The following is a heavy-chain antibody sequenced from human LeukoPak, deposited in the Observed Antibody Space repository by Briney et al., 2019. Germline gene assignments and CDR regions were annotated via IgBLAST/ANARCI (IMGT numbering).Heavy chain of an antibody. J-gene: IGHJ4*02. D-gene: IGHD2-15*01. Sequence: TGGSLRLSCAASGFTFSNAWMSWVRQAPGKGLEWVGRIKSKTDGGTADYAAPVKGRFTISRDDSKNTLYLQMNSLKTEDTAVYYRTTNAIGYCSGGSCYLAGGYFDYWGQGTLVTVSS. CDR3: TTNAIGYCSGGSCYLAGGYFDY. V-gene: IGHV3-15*01. CDR1: GFTFSNAW. CDR2: IKSKTDGGTA.